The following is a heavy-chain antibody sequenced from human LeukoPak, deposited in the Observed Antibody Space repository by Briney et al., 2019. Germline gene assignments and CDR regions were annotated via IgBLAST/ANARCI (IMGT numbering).Heavy chain of an antibody. J-gene: IGHJ5*02. V-gene: IGHV4-39*07. CDR1: GGSISSSSYY. Sequence: SETLSLTCTVSGGSISSSSYYWGWIRQPPGKGLEWIGSIYYSGSTYYNPSLKSRVTISVDTSKNQFSLKLSSVTAADTAVYYCARGTTVTPLSWGQGTLVTVSS. D-gene: IGHD4-17*01. CDR2: IYYSGST. CDR3: ARGTTVTPLS.